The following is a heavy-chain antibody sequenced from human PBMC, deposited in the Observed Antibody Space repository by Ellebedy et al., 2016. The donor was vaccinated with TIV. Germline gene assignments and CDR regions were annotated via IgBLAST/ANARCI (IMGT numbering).Heavy chain of an antibody. CDR3: ARDWGWGGDY. CDR1: GYTFSSYT. V-gene: IGHV1-3*01. Sequence: AASVKVSCKASGYTFSSYTMHWVRQAPGQRLEWMGWINAGNGNTKNSQKFQARVTITRDTSASTAYMELSSLRSEETAGYCCARDWGWGGDYWGQGTLVTVSS. D-gene: IGHD3-16*01. CDR2: INAGNGNT. J-gene: IGHJ4*02.